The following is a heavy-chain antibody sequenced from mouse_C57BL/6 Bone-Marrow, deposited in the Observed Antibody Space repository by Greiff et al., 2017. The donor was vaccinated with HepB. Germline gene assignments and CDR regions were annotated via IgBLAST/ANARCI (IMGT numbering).Heavy chain of an antibody. CDR1: GYTFTDYY. CDR2: INPNNGGT. V-gene: IGHV1-26*01. D-gene: IGHD3-1*01. Sequence: EVQLQQSGPELVKPGASVKISCKASGYTFTDYYMNWVKQSPGKSLEWIGDINPNNGGTSYNQKFKGKATLTVDKSSSTAYMELRSLTSEDSAVYYCAREGYSYYFDYWGQGTTLTVSS. CDR3: AREGYSYYFDY. J-gene: IGHJ2*01.